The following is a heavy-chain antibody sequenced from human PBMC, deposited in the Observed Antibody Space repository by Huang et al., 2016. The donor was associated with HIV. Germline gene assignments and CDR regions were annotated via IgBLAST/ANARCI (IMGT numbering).Heavy chain of an antibody. CDR3: ARGVGNSNSGFDI. D-gene: IGHD6-19*01. CDR2: IIPVHDPT. V-gene: IGHV1-69*13. Sequence: QVQLVQSGAEMKTSGSSVKVSCKASGGTVSSSSFTWVRQAPGHGLEWMGGIIPVHDPTDVAQEFRGRVTLTADESTNTAVMELSGLTSQDTAVYYCARGVGNSNSGFDIWGQGTLVTVS. CDR1: GGTVSSSS. J-gene: IGHJ4*02.